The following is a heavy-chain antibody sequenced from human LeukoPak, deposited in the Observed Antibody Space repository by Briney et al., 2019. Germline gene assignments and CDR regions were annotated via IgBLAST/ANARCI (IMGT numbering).Heavy chain of an antibody. J-gene: IGHJ4*02. D-gene: IGHD6-19*01. CDR2: ISGNGGST. CDR1: GFTVKDYN. CDR3: AKEEVSGWSEADY. V-gene: IGHV3-43*01. Sequence: PGWALRVSCPASGFTVKDYNMHWVRQAPAKGLAWVALISGNGGSTYYADSVKGRFTIYRDNSKNSLYLQMNSLRTDDTALYYCAKEEVSGWSEADYWGQGTLVTVSS.